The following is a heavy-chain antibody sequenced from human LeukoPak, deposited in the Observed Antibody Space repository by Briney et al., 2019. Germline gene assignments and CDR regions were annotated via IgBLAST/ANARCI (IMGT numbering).Heavy chain of an antibody. V-gene: IGHV3-30*02. CDR2: IRYDGSNK. J-gene: IGHJ4*02. CDR3: AKGRRRSYDSSGYSYN. D-gene: IGHD3-22*01. CDR1: GFTFSAYG. Sequence: GGSLRLSCAASGFTFSAYGMHWVRQAPGKGLECVAFIRYDGSNKCYADSVKGRFTISRDNSKDTLYLQMNSLRAEDTALYYCAKGRRRSYDSSGYSYNWGQGNLVTASS.